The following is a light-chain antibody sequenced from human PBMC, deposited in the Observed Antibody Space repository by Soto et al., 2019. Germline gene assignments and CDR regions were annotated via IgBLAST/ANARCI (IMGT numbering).Light chain of an antibody. CDR1: SNDVGAYRF. Sequence: QSVLTQPASVSGSPGQSITISCTGTSNDVGAYRFVSWYQHPPGKAPRLIIYDVSERPSGVSHRFSGSKSGNTASLTVSGLQAEDEADYYCNSFSTKSTVIFGGGTKLTVL. CDR3: NSFSTKSTVI. CDR2: DVS. V-gene: IGLV2-14*03. J-gene: IGLJ2*01.